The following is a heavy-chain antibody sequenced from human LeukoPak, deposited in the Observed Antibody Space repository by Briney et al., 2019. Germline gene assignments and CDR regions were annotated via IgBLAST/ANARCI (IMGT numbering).Heavy chain of an antibody. J-gene: IGHJ4*02. CDR3: ARDPTMVRGVIGFDY. V-gene: IGHV3-7*01. CDR2: IKQDGSEK. D-gene: IGHD3-10*01. CDR1: GFTFSSYW. Sequence: GGSLRLSCAASGFTFSSYWMSWVCQAPGKGLEWVANIKQDGSEKYYVDSVKGRFTISRDNAKNSLYLQMNSLRAEDTAVYYCARDPTMVRGVIGFDYWGQGTLVTVSS.